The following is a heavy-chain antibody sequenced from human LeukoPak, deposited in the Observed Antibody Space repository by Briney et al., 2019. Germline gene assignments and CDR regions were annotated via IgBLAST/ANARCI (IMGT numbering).Heavy chain of an antibody. CDR3: ARLPPNYYFDY. Sequence: KPSETLSLTCAVYGGSFSGYYWSWIRQPPGKGLEWIGEINHSGSTNYNPSLKSRVTISVDTSKNQFSLKLSSVTAADTAVYYCARLPPNYYFDYWGQGTLVTVSS. J-gene: IGHJ4*02. CDR2: INHSGST. V-gene: IGHV4-34*01. CDR1: GGSFSGYY. D-gene: IGHD4/OR15-4a*01.